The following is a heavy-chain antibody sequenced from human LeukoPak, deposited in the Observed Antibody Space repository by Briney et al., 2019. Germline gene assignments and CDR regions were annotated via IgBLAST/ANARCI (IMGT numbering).Heavy chain of an antibody. CDR1: GFTFSSYA. CDR3: AKDRCSNGVGCYYYYMDV. D-gene: IGHD2-8*01. Sequence: QPGGSLRLSCAASGFTFSSYAMNWVRQAPGKGLEWVAYIQYDGSNQQYADSVKGRFSISRDSSKNILYLQMNSLRAEDTAVYYCAKDRCSNGVGCYYYYMDVWGKGTTVTISS. V-gene: IGHV3-30*02. J-gene: IGHJ6*03. CDR2: IQYDGSNQ.